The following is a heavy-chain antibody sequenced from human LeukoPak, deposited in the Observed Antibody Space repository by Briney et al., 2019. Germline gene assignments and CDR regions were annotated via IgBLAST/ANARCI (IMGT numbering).Heavy chain of an antibody. CDR3: ARGEGSLIGYCSGGSCYSSYY. Sequence: ASVKVSCKASGYTFTDYYMHWVRQAPGQGLEWMGWINPNSGGTNYAQKFQGRVTMTRDTSINTAYMELSRLRSDDTAVYYCARGEGSLIGYCSGGSCYSSYYWGQGTLVTVSS. CDR1: GYTFTDYY. CDR2: INPNSGGT. D-gene: IGHD2-15*01. V-gene: IGHV1-2*02. J-gene: IGHJ4*02.